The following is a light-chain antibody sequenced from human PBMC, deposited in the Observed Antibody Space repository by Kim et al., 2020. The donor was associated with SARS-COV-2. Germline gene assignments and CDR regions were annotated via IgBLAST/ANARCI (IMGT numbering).Light chain of an antibody. J-gene: IGKJ2*03. CDR1: QSVSSN. CDR3: QQFNNWPLYS. CDR2: GAS. V-gene: IGKV3-15*01. Sequence: VSPGESAALSCRASQSVSSNLAWFQQKPGQAPRLLIYGASTRASGVPARFSGSGSGTEFTLTISSLQSEDFAVYYCQQFNNWPLYSFGQGNKLEI.